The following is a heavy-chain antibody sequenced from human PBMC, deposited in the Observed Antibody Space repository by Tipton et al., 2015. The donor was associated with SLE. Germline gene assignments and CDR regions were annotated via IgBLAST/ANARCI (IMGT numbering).Heavy chain of an antibody. CDR1: GGSISSYY. CDR3: ARRLGSSGFDY. V-gene: IGHV4-59*08. J-gene: IGHJ4*02. Sequence: TLSLTCTVSGGSISSYYWSWIRQPPGKGLEWIGYIYYSGSTNYNPSLKSRVTISVDTSKNQFSLKLSSVTAADTAVYYCARRLGSSGFDYWGQGTLVTVSP. D-gene: IGHD3-22*01. CDR2: IYYSGST.